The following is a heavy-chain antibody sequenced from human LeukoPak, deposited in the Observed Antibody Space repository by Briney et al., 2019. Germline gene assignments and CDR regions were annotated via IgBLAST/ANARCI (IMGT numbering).Heavy chain of an antibody. CDR3: ARGPWLRLGGTFDY. Sequence: PSETLSLTCAVYGGSFSGYYWSWIRQPPGKGLEWIGEINHSGSTNYNPSLKSRVTISVDTSKNQFSLKLSSVTAADTAVYYCARGPWLRLGGTFDYWGQGTLVTVSS. CDR2: INHSGST. D-gene: IGHD5-12*01. V-gene: IGHV4-34*01. CDR1: GGSFSGYY. J-gene: IGHJ4*02.